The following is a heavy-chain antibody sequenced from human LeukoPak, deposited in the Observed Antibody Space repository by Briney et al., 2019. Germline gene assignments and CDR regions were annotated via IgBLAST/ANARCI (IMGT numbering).Heavy chain of an antibody. J-gene: IGHJ4*02. Sequence: PSGTLSLTCTVSGGSISNYYWSWIRQPPGKGLKWIGYIYYSGSTNYNPSLKSRVTISVDTSKNQFSLKLSPVTAADTAVYYCARVGGYNSPPILWGQGSLVTVSS. CDR3: ARVGGYNSPPIL. D-gene: IGHD5-24*01. CDR2: IYYSGST. CDR1: GGSISNYY. V-gene: IGHV4-59*01.